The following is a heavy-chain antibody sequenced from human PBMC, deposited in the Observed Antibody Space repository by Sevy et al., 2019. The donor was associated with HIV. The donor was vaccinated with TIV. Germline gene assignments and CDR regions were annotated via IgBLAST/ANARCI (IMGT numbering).Heavy chain of an antibody. CDR1: GYTLTELS. J-gene: IGHJ4*02. D-gene: IGHD3-10*01. V-gene: IGHV1-24*01. CDR2: FDPEDGET. Sequence: ASLKVSCKVSGYTLTELSMHWVRQAPGKGLEWMGGFDPEDGETIYAQKFQGRVTMTEDTSTDTAYMELSSLRSEDTAVYYCAERITMVRGVIIDDYWGQGTLVTVSS. CDR3: AERITMVRGVIIDDY.